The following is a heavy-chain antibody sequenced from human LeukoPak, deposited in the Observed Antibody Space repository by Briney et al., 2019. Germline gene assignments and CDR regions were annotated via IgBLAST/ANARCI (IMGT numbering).Heavy chain of an antibody. CDR3: ARDAIVARGNWFDP. D-gene: IGHD2-15*01. Sequence: ASVKVSCKASGGTFSSYAISWVRQAPGQGLEWMGGIIPIFGTANYAQKFQGRVTITADDSTSTAYMKLSSLRSEDTAVYYCARDAIVARGNWFDPWGQGTLVTVSS. J-gene: IGHJ5*02. V-gene: IGHV1-69*13. CDR2: IIPIFGTA. CDR1: GGTFSSYA.